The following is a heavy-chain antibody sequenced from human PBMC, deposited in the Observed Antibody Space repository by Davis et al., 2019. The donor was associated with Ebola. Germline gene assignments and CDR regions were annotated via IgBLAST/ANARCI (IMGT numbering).Heavy chain of an antibody. Sequence: AASVKVSCKASGYTFTSYGISWVRQAPGQGLEWMGWISAYNGNTNYAQKLQGRVTMTTDTSTSTVYMELSSLRSEDTAVYYCAREVVVVVAATPSGYYYYGMDVWGKGTTVTVSS. CDR2: ISAYNGNT. D-gene: IGHD2-15*01. V-gene: IGHV1-18*04. J-gene: IGHJ6*04. CDR1: GYTFTSYG. CDR3: AREVVVVVAATPSGYYYYGMDV.